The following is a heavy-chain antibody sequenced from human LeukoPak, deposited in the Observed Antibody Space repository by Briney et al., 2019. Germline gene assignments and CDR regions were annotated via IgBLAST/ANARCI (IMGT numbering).Heavy chain of an antibody. CDR2: IIPIFGTA. CDR1: GYTFTSYD. CDR3: AREYYYGSGSRGSWFDP. Sequence: SVKVSCKASGYTFTSYDINWVRQATGQGLEWMGGIIPIFGTANYAQKFQGRVTITTDESTSTAYMELSSLRSEDTAVYYCAREYYYGSGSRGSWFDPWGQGTLVTVSS. V-gene: IGHV1-69*05. D-gene: IGHD3-10*01. J-gene: IGHJ5*02.